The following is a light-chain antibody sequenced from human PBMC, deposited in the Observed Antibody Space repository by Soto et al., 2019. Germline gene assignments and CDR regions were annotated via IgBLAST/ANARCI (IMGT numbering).Light chain of an antibody. Sequence: DIQMTQSPSSLSASVGDRVTITCRASQGISNNLDWFQQRPGKAPKSLIYAASSLQSGVPSRISGSGSGTYFTLTISSLQPEEFATYYCQQYDSYPRTFGQGTKVEIK. V-gene: IGKV1-16*01. J-gene: IGKJ1*01. CDR2: AAS. CDR1: QGISNN. CDR3: QQYDSYPRT.